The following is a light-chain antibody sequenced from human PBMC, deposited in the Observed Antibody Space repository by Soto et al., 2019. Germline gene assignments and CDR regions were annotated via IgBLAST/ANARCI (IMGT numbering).Light chain of an antibody. Sequence: DIQMTQSPSSLSASVGDRVTITCRASQGIRNDLAWYQQKPGKAPERLIHAASTLQSGVPSRFSGSGSGTEFTLTISSLQPEDFATYYCLQHNTYPLTFGGGTKVDSK. CDR2: AAS. CDR1: QGIRND. J-gene: IGKJ4*01. V-gene: IGKV1-17*01. CDR3: LQHNTYPLT.